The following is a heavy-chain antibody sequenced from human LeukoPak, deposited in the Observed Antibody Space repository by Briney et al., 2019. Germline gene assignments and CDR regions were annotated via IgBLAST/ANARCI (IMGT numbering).Heavy chain of an antibody. V-gene: IGHV4-59*08. J-gene: IGHJ4*02. CDR1: GGSISSYY. CDR2: IYYSGST. Sequence: SETLSLTCTVSGGSISSYYWSWIRQRPGKGLEWIGYIYYSGSTNYNPSLKSRVTISVDTSKNQFSLKVGSVTAADTAVYYCARHLASYYNYWGQGTLVTVSS. CDR3: ARHLASYYNY. D-gene: IGHD3-10*01.